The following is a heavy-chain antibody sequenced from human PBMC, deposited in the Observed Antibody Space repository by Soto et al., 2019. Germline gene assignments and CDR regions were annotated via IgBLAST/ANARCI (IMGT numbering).Heavy chain of an antibody. Sequence: EVQLVETGGGLIQPGGSLRLSCAASGFTVSSNYMSWVRQAPGKGLEWVSVIYSGGSTYYADSVKGRFTISRDNSKNTLYLQMNSLRAEDTAVYYCARDRNFCSGGSCDEYYYYYGMDVWGQGTTVTVSS. V-gene: IGHV3-53*02. J-gene: IGHJ6*02. CDR1: GFTVSSNY. CDR3: ARDRNFCSGGSCDEYYYYYGMDV. D-gene: IGHD2-15*01. CDR2: IYSGGST.